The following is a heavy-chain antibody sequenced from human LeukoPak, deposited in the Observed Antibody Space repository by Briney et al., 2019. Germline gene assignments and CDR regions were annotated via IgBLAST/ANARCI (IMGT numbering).Heavy chain of an antibody. V-gene: IGHV3-30-3*01. CDR3: ARTLLEFMVRGVISDY. Sequence: GGSLRLSCAASGFTFSSYAMHWVRQAPGKGLEGVAVISYDGSNKYYADSVKVRFTSSRDNSKNTLYLQMNSLRAEDTAVYYCARTLLEFMVRGVISDYWGQGTLVTVSS. CDR1: GFTFSSYA. J-gene: IGHJ4*02. CDR2: ISYDGSNK. D-gene: IGHD3-10*01.